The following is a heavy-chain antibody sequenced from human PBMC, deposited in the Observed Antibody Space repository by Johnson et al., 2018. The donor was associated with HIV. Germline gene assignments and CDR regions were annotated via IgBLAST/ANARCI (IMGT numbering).Heavy chain of an antibody. D-gene: IGHD6-13*01. CDR3: TRSIAATGRDALDI. CDR2: IRYDGATT. Sequence: QVQLVESGGGVVQPGGSLRLSCAASGFTFSSYGMHWVRQAPGKGLEWVAFIRYDGATTDYAVPVKGRFTISRDDSKNTLYLQMNSLKTEDTAVYYCTRSIAATGRDALDIWGQGTMVTVSS. V-gene: IGHV3-30*02. J-gene: IGHJ3*02. CDR1: GFTFSSYG.